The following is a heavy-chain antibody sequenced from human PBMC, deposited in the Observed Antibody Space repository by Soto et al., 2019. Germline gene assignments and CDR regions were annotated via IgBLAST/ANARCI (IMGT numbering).Heavy chain of an antibody. Sequence: GGSLRLSCAASGFTFRNYYMTWMRQTPGKGLEWISTITSSGGSTYYAASVKGRGTISRDNANNYLYLQMTGLRAEDTALYYFARDKYTNYVNYFDLCDPRPLVTVSS. CDR3: ARDKYTNYVNYFDL. CDR2: ITSSGGST. V-gene: IGHV3-11*01. CDR1: GFTFRNYY. D-gene: IGHD3-16*01. J-gene: IGHJ5*02.